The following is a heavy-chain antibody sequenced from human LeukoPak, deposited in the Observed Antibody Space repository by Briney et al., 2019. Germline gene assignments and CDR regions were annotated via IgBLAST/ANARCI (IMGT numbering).Heavy chain of an antibody. CDR3: ARGLWFGGATPFDP. V-gene: IGHV3-66*01. Sequence: GGSLRLSCAASGFTVSSNYMSWVRQAPGKGLEWVSVIYSGGSTYYADSVKGRFTISRDNSKNTLYLQMNSLRAEDTAVYYCARGLWFGGATPFDPWGQGTLVTVSS. D-gene: IGHD3-10*01. CDR2: IYSGGST. CDR1: GFTVSSNY. J-gene: IGHJ5*02.